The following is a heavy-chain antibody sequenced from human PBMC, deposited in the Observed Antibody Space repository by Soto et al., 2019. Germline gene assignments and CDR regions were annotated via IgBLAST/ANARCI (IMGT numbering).Heavy chain of an antibody. CDR1: GYTFTSYG. D-gene: IGHD3-22*01. J-gene: IGHJ6*02. V-gene: IGHV1-18*01. CDR2: ISAYNGNT. Sequence: ASVKVSCKASGYTFTSYGFTWVRQAPGQGLEWMGWISAYNGNTDYAPNLQGRVTMTTETSTSTVYMELRSLRSDDTAVYYCAREITMIVVVPLSYYYGMDVWGQGTTVTVS. CDR3: AREITMIVVVPLSYYYGMDV.